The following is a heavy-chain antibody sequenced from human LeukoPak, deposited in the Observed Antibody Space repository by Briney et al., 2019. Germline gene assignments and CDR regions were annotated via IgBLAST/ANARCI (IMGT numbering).Heavy chain of an antibody. CDR3: ARDQTYYYDSSGYYYFDY. Sequence: ASVKVSCKASGYTFTSYAISWVRQAPGQGLEWMGGIIPIFGTANYAQKFQGRVTITADKSTSTAYMELSSLRSEDTAVYYCARDQTYYYDSSGYYYFDYWGQGTLVTVSS. V-gene: IGHV1-69*06. J-gene: IGHJ4*02. CDR2: IIPIFGTA. D-gene: IGHD3-22*01. CDR1: GYTFTSYA.